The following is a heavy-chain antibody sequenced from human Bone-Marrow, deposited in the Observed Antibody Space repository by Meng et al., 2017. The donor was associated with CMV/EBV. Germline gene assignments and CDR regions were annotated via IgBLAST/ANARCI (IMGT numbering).Heavy chain of an antibody. CDR2: INHSGST. Sequence: QVQLQQWGAGLLKPSETLSLTCAVYGGSFSGYYWSWIRQPPGKGLEWIGEINHSGSTNYNPSLKSRVTISVDTSKNQFSLKLSSVTAADTAVYYCARGVDYYDSSGYYYWGQGTLVTVFS. CDR1: GGSFSGYY. V-gene: IGHV4-34*01. CDR3: ARGVDYYDSSGYYY. J-gene: IGHJ4*02. D-gene: IGHD3-22*01.